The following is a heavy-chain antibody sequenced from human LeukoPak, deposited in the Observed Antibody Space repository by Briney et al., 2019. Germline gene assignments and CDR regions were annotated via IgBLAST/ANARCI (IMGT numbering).Heavy chain of an antibody. V-gene: IGHV5-51*01. Sequence: ESLKISCNASGYTVSNYWIGWVRQMPRKGLEGMGIIYPDDAETRYSPTFQGQVTISADKSITTAYLQWSSLKASDTAIYYCARRGGSLNFFDYWGQGTLVSVSS. CDR2: IYPDDAET. CDR1: GYTVSNYW. D-gene: IGHD5-24*01. CDR3: ARRGGSLNFFDY. J-gene: IGHJ4*02.